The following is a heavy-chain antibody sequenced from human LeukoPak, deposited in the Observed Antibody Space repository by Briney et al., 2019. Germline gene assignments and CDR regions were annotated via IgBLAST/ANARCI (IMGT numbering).Heavy chain of an antibody. J-gene: IGHJ4*02. CDR2: TSASGGNT. Sequence: PGGSLRLSCAASGFTFSNYAMSWVRQAPGNGLGWVSVTSASGGNTNYADSVNGRFTISRDNSKNTLYLQMNSLRGEDTAVYYCANTVRSESYYDFWSGYHGYWGQGTLVTVSS. D-gene: IGHD3-3*01. CDR1: GFTFSNYA. CDR3: ANTVRSESYYDFWSGYHGY. V-gene: IGHV3-23*01.